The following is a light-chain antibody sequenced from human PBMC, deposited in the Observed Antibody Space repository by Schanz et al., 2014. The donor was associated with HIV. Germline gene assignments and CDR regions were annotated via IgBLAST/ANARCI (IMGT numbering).Light chain of an antibody. CDR1: QGISSY. Sequence: DIQLTQSPSFLSASVGDRVTITCRASQGISSYLAWYQQKPGKAPKLLIYAASTLQSGVPSRFSGSGSGTDFTLTISSLQPEDFATYYCQQYNSYSPYAFGQGTKLEIK. J-gene: IGKJ2*01. V-gene: IGKV1-9*01. CDR2: AAS. CDR3: QQYNSYSPYA.